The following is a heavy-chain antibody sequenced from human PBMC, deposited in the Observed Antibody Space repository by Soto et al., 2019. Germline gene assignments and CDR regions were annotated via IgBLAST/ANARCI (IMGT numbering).Heavy chain of an antibody. V-gene: IGHV1-18*01. CDR2: ISAYNGNT. CDR1: EFTFTSYG. Sequence: GGSLRLSCAASEFTFTSYGISWVRQAPGQGLEWMGWISAYNGNTNYAQKLQGRVTMTTDTSTSKAYLELRSLRSDKTAVFYCARGRVNWFDPGGQETLVTVSS. J-gene: IGHJ5*02. CDR3: ARGRVNWFDP.